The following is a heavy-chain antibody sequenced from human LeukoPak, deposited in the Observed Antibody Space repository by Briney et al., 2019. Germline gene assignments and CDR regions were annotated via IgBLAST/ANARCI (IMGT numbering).Heavy chain of an antibody. Sequence: SETLSLTCAVSGGSFSGYYWSWIRQPPGKGLEWIGEINHSGSTNYNPSLKSRVTISVDTSKNQFSLKLSSVTAADTAVYYCARAPRSSSEDYYYYYGMDVWGQGTTVTVSS. CDR3: ARAPRSSSEDYYYYYGMDV. J-gene: IGHJ6*02. V-gene: IGHV4-34*01. CDR1: GGSFSGYY. CDR2: INHSGST. D-gene: IGHD6-6*01.